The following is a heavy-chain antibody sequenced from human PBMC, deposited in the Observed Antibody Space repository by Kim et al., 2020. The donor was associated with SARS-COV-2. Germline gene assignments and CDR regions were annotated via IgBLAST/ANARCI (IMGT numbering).Heavy chain of an antibody. D-gene: IGHD3-10*01. J-gene: IGHJ4*02. CDR1: GGSFSVYY. CDR3: ARRLSNTSGWGSHYCDL. CDR2: INHSGRT. V-gene: IGHV4-34*01. Sequence: SETLSLTCAVYGGSFSVYYWSWIRQPPGKGLEWIGEINHSGRTNYNPSLKSRVTISVDTSKNQFSLKLTSVTAADAAVYFCARRLSNTSGWGSHYCDLWGQGILVTVSS.